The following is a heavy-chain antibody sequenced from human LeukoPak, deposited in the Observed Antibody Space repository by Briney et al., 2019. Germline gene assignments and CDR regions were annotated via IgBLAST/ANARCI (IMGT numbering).Heavy chain of an antibody. CDR1: GFTFSSYW. CDR3: AREGSNYVPYYYYYGMDV. CDR2: IKQDGSEK. Sequence: GGSLRLSCAASGFTFSSYWMSLVRQAPGKGLEWVANIKQDGSEKYYVDSVKGRFTISRDNAKNSLYLQMNSLRAEDTAVYYCAREGSNYVPYYYYYGMDVWGQGTTVTVSS. V-gene: IGHV3-7*01. D-gene: IGHD4-4*01. J-gene: IGHJ6*02.